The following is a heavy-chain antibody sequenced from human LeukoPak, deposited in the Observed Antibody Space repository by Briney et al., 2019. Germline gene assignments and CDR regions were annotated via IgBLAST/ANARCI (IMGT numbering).Heavy chain of an antibody. D-gene: IGHD5-12*01. CDR3: ARDGEDIVATYGYVDV. CDR2: INPNSGGT. V-gene: IGHV1-2*02. J-gene: IGHJ6*03. CDR1: GYTFTGYY. Sequence: ASVKVSCKASGYTFTGYYMHGVRQAPGQGREWMGWINPNSGGTNYAQKFQGRVTMTRDTSISTAYMELSRLRSDDTAVYYCARDGEDIVATYGYVDVWGKGTTVTISS.